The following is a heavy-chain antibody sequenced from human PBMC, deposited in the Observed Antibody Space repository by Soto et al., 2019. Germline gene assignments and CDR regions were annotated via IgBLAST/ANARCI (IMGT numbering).Heavy chain of an antibody. J-gene: IGHJ6*02. V-gene: IGHV5-51*01. CDR1: GYSFTSYW. CDR3: AIYAGRMDCSGGSCYSYYYYYYGMDV. D-gene: IGHD2-15*01. Sequence: PGESLKISCKGSGYSFTSYWIGWVRQMPGKGLEWMGIIYPGDSDTRYSPSFQGQVTISADKSIGTAYLQWSSLKASDTAMYYCAIYAGRMDCSGGSCYSYYYYYYGMDVWGQGTTVTVSS. CDR2: IYPGDSDT.